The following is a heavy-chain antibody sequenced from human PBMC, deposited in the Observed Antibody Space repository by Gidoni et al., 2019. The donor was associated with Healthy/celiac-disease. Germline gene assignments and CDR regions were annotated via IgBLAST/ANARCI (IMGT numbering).Heavy chain of an antibody. J-gene: IGHJ5*02. V-gene: IGHV1-24*01. Sequence: QVQLVQSGAEVKKPGASVKVSCKASGYTLTELSMHWVRQAPGKGLEWMGGFDPEDGETIYAQKFQGRVTMTEDTSTDTAYMELSSLRSEDTAVYYCATGPRLYCSGGSCYWFDPWGQGTLVTVSS. D-gene: IGHD2-15*01. CDR1: GYTLTELS. CDR3: ATGPRLYCSGGSCYWFDP. CDR2: FDPEDGET.